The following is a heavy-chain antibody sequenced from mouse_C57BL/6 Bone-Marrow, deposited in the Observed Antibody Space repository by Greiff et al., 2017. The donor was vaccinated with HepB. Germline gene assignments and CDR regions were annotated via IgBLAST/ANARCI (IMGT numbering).Heavy chain of an antibody. J-gene: IGHJ3*01. Sequence: QVQLKESGPGLVAPSQSLSITCTVSGFSLTSYGVAWVRQPPGKGLEWLGVIWGGGSTNYNSALMSRLSISKDNSKSQVFLKMNSLQTDDTAMYYCAKQAGNYPGWFAYWGQGTLVTVSA. CDR1: GFSLTSYG. D-gene: IGHD2-1*01. CDR3: AKQAGNYPGWFAY. CDR2: IWGGGST. V-gene: IGHV2-9*01.